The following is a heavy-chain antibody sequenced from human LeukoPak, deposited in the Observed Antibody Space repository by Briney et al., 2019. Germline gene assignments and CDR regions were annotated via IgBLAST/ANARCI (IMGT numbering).Heavy chain of an antibody. V-gene: IGHV4-59*01. CDR1: GGSISSYY. D-gene: IGHD4-11*01. CDR3: ARRGGDDYSNYYYYYMDV. CDR2: IYYSGST. Sequence: SETLSLTCTVSGGSISSYYWSWVRQPPGKGLEWVGYIYYSGSTNYNPSLKSRVTISVDTSKNQFSLKLSSVTAADTAVYYCARRGGDDYSNYYYYYMDVWGKGTTVTVSS. J-gene: IGHJ6*03.